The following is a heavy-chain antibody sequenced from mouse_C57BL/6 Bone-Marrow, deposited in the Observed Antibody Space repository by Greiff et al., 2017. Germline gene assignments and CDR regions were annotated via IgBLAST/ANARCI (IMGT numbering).Heavy chain of an antibody. D-gene: IGHD1-1*01. Sequence: VQLQQPGAELVKPGASVKLSCKASGYTFTSYWMHWVKQRPGQGLEWIGMIHPNSGSTNYNEKFKSKATLTVDKSSSTAYMQLSSLTSEDSAVYYCARGTTVVATSYYFDYWGQGTTLTVSS. CDR1: GYTFTSYW. J-gene: IGHJ2*01. CDR3: ARGTTVVATSYYFDY. V-gene: IGHV1-64*01. CDR2: IHPNSGST.